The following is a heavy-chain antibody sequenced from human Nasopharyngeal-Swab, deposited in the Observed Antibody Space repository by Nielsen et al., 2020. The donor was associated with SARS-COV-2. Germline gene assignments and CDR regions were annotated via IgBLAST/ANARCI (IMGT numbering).Heavy chain of an antibody. CDR3: ARDRITMVRGVINDAFDI. V-gene: IGHV3-30-3*01. J-gene: IGHJ3*02. CDR1: GFTFSSYA. Sequence: GGSLRLSCAASGFTFSSYAMHWVRQAPGKGLEWVAVISYDGNNKYYADSVKGRFTISRDNSKNTLYLQMNSLRAEDTAVYYCARDRITMVRGVINDAFDIWGQGTMVTVSS. CDR2: ISYDGNNK. D-gene: IGHD3-10*01.